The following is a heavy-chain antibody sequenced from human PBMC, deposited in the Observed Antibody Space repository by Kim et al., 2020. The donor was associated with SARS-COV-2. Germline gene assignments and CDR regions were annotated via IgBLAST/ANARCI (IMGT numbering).Heavy chain of an antibody. Sequence: SGKGRFTISRDNSKHTLYMQMNSRGAEDTAVYYCAQSSQWLAAGHFDYWGQGTLVTVSS. J-gene: IGHJ4*02. V-gene: IGHV3-23*01. D-gene: IGHD6-19*01. CDR3: AQSSQWLAAGHFDY.